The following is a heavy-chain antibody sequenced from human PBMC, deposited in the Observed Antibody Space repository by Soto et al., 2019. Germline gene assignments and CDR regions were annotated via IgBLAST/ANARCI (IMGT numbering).Heavy chain of an antibody. CDR1: GGTFSSYT. CDR2: IIPILGIA. Sequence: QVQLVQSGAEVKKPGSSVQVSCKASGGTFSSYTISWVRQAPGQGLEWMGRIIPILGIANYAQKYQGRVMIPAEKSTSTAEMELSRLRSEDRAVYYGARQFGRDRRFDYCGKGTLVTVSS. V-gene: IGHV1-69*02. D-gene: IGHD3-10*01. J-gene: IGHJ4*02. CDR3: ARQFGRDRRFDY.